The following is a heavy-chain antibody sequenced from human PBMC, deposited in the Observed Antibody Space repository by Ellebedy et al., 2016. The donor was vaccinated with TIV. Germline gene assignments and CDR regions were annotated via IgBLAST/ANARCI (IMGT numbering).Heavy chain of an antibody. CDR3: VRDPWLVMDY. D-gene: IGHD6-19*01. CDR2: VRSDTTTK. J-gene: IGHJ4*02. Sequence: GESLKISCATSGFSVSGMHWVRQAPGKGLEWVAFVRSDTTTKYYSDSVKGRFIISRDMSKNTLFLQMNSMRAEDTAMYYCVRDPWLVMDYWGQGILVTVSS. CDR1: GFSVSG. V-gene: IGHV3-30*02.